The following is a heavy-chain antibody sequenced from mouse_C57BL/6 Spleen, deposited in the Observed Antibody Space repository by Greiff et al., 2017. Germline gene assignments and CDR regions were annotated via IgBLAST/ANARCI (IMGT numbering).Heavy chain of an antibody. CDR3: AKNTYYSNYEYYAMDY. CDR2: IWRGGST. Sequence: QVQLKQSGPGLVQPSQSLSITCTVSGFSLTSYGVHWVRQSPGKGLEWLGVIWRGGSTAYNAALISSLSITKDNSKSQVFYKMNGLQADDTAIYYCAKNTYYSNYEYYAMDYWGQGTSVTVSS. V-gene: IGHV2-5*01. J-gene: IGHJ4*01. D-gene: IGHD2-5*01. CDR1: GFSLTSYG.